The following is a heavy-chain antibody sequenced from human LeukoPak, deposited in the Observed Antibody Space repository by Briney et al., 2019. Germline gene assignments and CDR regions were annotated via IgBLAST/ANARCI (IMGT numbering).Heavy chain of an antibody. V-gene: IGHV3-15*01. J-gene: IGHJ3*02. CDR3: AADSIPDYGDVRGDAFDI. CDR2: IKSKIDGGTT. CDR1: GFTVGDAW. D-gene: IGHD4-17*01. Sequence: GESLRLSCAASGFTVGDAWMSWVRQAPGKGLEWVGRIKSKIDGGTTDYAAPVKGRFTISRDASKGTLYLQMSSLKTEDTALYYCAADSIPDYGDVRGDAFDIWGQGTKVTVSS.